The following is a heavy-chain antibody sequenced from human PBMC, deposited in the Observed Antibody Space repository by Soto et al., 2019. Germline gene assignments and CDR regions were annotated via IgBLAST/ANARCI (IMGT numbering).Heavy chain of an antibody. V-gene: IGHV5-51*01. CDR1: GYSFTSYW. J-gene: IGHJ6*03. CDR3: ARNVAITTSLPYYYMDV. Sequence: GESLKISCKGSGYSFTSYWIGWVRQMPGKGLEWMGIIYPGDSDTRYSPSFQGQVTISADKSISTAYLQWSSLKASDTAMYYCARNVAITTSLPYYYMDVWGKGTTVTVSS. CDR2: IYPGDSDT. D-gene: IGHD4-17*01.